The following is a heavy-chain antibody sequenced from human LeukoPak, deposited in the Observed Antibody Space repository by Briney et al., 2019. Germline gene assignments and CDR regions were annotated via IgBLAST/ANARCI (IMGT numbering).Heavy chain of an antibody. Sequence: ASVKVSCKASGYTFTGYYMHWVRQAPGQGLEWMGWINPNSGGTNYAQKFQGRVTMTRDTSISTAYMELSRLRSDDTAVYYCVSDDSSGYYPTYYFDYWGQGTLVTVSS. CDR2: INPNSGGT. CDR3: VSDDSSGYYPTYYFDY. D-gene: IGHD3-22*01. CDR1: GYTFTGYY. V-gene: IGHV1-2*02. J-gene: IGHJ4*02.